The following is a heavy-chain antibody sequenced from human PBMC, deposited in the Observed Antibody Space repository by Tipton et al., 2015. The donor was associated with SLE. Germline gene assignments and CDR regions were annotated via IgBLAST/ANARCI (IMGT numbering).Heavy chain of an antibody. Sequence: TLSLTCAVSGYSISSGYYRGWIRQPPGKGLEWSGSIYHSGSTYSNPSLKSRVTISVDTSKNQFSLKLSSVTAADTAVYYCAKEYGTWGQGTLVTVSS. CDR3: AKEYGT. CDR1: GYSISSGYY. CDR2: IYHSGST. D-gene: IGHD6-6*01. J-gene: IGHJ5*02. V-gene: IGHV4-38-2*01.